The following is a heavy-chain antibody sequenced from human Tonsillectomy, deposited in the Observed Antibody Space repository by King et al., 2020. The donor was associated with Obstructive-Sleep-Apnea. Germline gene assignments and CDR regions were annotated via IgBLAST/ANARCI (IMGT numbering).Heavy chain of an antibody. CDR3: ARERAGYFDY. CDR1: GFTLSSHS. CDR2: IGSDGRTI. Sequence: VQLVESGGFLVQPGGSLRLSCAASGFTLSSHSMNWVRQAPGKGLVWVSRIGSDGRTITYADSVKGQFTISRDNAKNTLYLQMNGLWAEDTAVYYCARERAGYFDYWGQGTLVTVSS. J-gene: IGHJ4*02. V-gene: IGHV3-74*03.